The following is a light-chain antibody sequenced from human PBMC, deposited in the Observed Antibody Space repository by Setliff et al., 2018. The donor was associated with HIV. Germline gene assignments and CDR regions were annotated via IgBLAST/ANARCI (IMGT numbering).Light chain of an antibody. J-gene: IGLJ1*01. CDR1: SSDFGGYNY. Sequence: ALTQPASVSGSPGQSITISCTGASSDFGGYNYVSWYERHPGKAPKLMIYDVSKRPSGVSNRFSGSKSGNTASLTISGLQAEDEADYYCSSYTSRNTYVFGTGTKVTVL. V-gene: IGLV2-14*03. CDR2: DVS. CDR3: SSYTSRNTYV.